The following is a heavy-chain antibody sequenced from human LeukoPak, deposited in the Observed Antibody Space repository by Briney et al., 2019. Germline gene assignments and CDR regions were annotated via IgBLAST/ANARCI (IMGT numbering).Heavy chain of an antibody. D-gene: IGHD1-7*01. CDR2: IYYSGST. Sequence: SETLSLTCTVSGDSISICYWSWIRKPRGKGREWVGYIYYSGSTNYNPSLTSRVTISVDTSKNQFSLKLSSVTAADTAVYYCARDLFAAGTTFFLGYNWFDPWGQGTLVTVSS. J-gene: IGHJ5*02. CDR1: GDSISICY. CDR3: ARDLFAAGTTFFLGYNWFDP. V-gene: IGHV4-59*12.